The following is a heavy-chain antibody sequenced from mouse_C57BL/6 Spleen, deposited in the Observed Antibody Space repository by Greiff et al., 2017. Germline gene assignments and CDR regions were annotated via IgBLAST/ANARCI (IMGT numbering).Heavy chain of an antibody. D-gene: IGHD1-1*01. V-gene: IGHV1-82*01. J-gene: IGHJ1*03. CDR3: ARDYGSSYVRYFDV. CDR2: IYPGDGDT. Sequence: QVQLQQSGPELVKPGASVKISCKASGYAFSSSWMNWVKQRPGKGLEWIGRIYPGDGDTNYNGKFKGKATLTADKSSSTAYMQLSSLTSEDSAVDVCARDYGSSYVRYFDVWGTGTTVTVSS. CDR1: GYAFSSSW.